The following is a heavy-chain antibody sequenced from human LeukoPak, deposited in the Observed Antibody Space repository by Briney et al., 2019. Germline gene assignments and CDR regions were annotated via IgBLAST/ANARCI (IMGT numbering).Heavy chain of an antibody. CDR3: ARDGVVGATDYFDY. J-gene: IGHJ4*02. CDR1: GGSISSYY. CDR2: IYTSGST. V-gene: IGHV4-4*07. Sequence: SETLSLTCTVSGGSISSYYWSWIRQPAGKGLEWIGRIYTSGSTNYNPSLKSRVTMSVDTSKNQFSLKVTSVTAAGTAVYYCARDGVVGATDYFDYWGQGTLVTVSS. D-gene: IGHD1-26*01.